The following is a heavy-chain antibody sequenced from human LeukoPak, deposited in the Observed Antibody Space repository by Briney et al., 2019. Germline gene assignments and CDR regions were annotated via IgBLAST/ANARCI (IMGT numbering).Heavy chain of an antibody. J-gene: IGHJ3*02. V-gene: IGHV4-39*07. CDR2: IYYSGST. CDR1: GGSISSHYY. Sequence: SETLSLTCTVSGGSISSHYYWAWIRQPPGKGLEWIGTIYYSGSTYHNPSLKSRVTISVDTSKNQFSLKLSSVTAADTAVYYCEAEGDAFDIWGQGTMVTVSS. CDR3: EAEGDAFDI.